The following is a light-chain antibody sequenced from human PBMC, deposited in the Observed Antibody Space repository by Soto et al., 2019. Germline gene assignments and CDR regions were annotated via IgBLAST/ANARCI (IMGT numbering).Light chain of an antibody. CDR1: QTIGRW. CDR3: QENNGY. J-gene: IGKJ1*01. Sequence: DLQMTQSPSTLSASVGDRVTITCRASQTIGRWLAWYQQKPGEAPKVVIHDASTLASGVPSRFNGSGSVTEFTLTISSLQLDAFATYYYQENNGYFGHGTKVDIK. CDR2: DAS. V-gene: IGKV1-5*01.